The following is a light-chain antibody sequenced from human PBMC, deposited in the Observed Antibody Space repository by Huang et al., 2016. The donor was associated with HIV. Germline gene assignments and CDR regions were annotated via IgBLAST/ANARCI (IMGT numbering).Light chain of an antibody. J-gene: IGKJ2*01. Sequence: DIQMTQSPSSLSASVGDRVTITCRASQSISSYFNWYQQKPGKAPKLLIYAASSLQCGVPSRFSGSGSGTDFTLTISSLQPEDFATYYCQQSYSTLRYTFGQGTKLEIK. CDR3: QQSYSTLRYT. V-gene: IGKV1-39*01. CDR1: QSISSY. CDR2: AAS.